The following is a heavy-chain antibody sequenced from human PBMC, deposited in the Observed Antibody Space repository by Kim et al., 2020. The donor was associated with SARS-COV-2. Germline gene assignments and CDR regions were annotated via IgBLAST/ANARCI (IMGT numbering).Heavy chain of an antibody. Sequence: GGSLRLSCAASGFTFSSYGMHWVRQAPGKGLEWVAVISYDGSNKYYADSVKGRFTISRDNSKNTLYLQMNSLRAEDTAVYYCAKDPGYYDILTGYPGDYWGQGTLVTVSS. J-gene: IGHJ4*02. D-gene: IGHD3-9*01. CDR2: ISYDGSNK. CDR3: AKDPGYYDILTGYPGDY. V-gene: IGHV3-30*18. CDR1: GFTFSSYG.